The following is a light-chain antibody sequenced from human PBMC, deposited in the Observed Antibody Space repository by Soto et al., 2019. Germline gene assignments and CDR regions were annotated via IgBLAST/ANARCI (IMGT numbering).Light chain of an antibody. Sequence: DIQMTQSPSSLSASVGDRVTITCQASQDIRKYLNWYQQKPGKAPNLLSYDTSNLETGVPSRFSGSGSGTDFTFTISSLQPEDIATYYCQQSYSTPRTFGQGTKVEIK. CDR2: DTS. J-gene: IGKJ1*01. CDR3: QQSYSTPRT. CDR1: QDIRKY. V-gene: IGKV1-33*01.